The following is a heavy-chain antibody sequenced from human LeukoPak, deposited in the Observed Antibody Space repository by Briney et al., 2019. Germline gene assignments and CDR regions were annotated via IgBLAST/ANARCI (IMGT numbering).Heavy chain of an antibody. Sequence: GATVKVSCKASGYSFTAYYMHWVRQAPGQGLEWMGWINPNSGGTNYAQKFQGRVTMTRDTSISTAYMELSRLRSDDTAVYYCAGEKGYSGYDSRGGAFDIWGQGTMVTVSS. D-gene: IGHD5-12*01. J-gene: IGHJ3*02. CDR1: GYSFTAYY. CDR3: AGEKGYSGYDSRGGAFDI. CDR2: INPNSGGT. V-gene: IGHV1-2*02.